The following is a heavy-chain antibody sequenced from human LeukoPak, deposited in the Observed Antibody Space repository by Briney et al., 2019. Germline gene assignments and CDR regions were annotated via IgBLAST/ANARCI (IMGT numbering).Heavy chain of an antibody. CDR1: GFTLDDYG. CDR2: INWNGDGT. Sequence: PGGSLRLSCAASGFTLDDYGMSWVRQVPGKGLEWISGINWNGDGTGYADSVKGRFTIPRDNAKNSLYLQMDSLRAEDTALYYCARLGGPDYYFYYYMDVWGKGTTVTVS. J-gene: IGHJ6*03. V-gene: IGHV3-20*04. CDR3: ARLGGPDYYFYYYMDV. D-gene: IGHD1-26*01.